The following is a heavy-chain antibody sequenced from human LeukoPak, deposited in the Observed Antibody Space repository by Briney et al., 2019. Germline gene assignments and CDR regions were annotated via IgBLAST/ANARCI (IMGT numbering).Heavy chain of an antibody. CDR2: MNPNSGNT. D-gene: IGHD3-16*01. CDR3: ARKGGYNVWYY. Sequence: ASVKVSCKASGYTFTSYDINWVRQATGQGLEWMGWMNPNSGNTGYAQKFQGRVTMTTDTSTSTAYMELSSLRSEDTAVYYCARKGGYNVWYYWGQGTLVTVSS. J-gene: IGHJ4*02. V-gene: IGHV1-8*02. CDR1: GYTFTSYD.